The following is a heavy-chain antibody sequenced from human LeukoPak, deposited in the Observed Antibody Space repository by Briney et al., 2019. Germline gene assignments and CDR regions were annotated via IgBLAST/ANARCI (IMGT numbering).Heavy chain of an antibody. Sequence: QSGGSLRLSCAASGFTFDDYAMHWVRQAPGKGLEWVSAICGVGGNTYYADSVKGRFTISRDNSKNTLYLQMNSLRAEDTAVYYCAKLLYSSSWMGWFDPWGQGTLVTVSS. J-gene: IGHJ5*02. CDR2: ICGVGGNT. D-gene: IGHD6-13*01. CDR3: AKLLYSSSWMGWFDP. V-gene: IGHV3-23*01. CDR1: GFTFDDYA.